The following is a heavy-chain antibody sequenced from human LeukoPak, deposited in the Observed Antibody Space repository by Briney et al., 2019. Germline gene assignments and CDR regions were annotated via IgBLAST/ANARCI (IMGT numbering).Heavy chain of an antibody. CDR1: GFTFSSYE. D-gene: IGHD1-26*01. J-gene: IGHJ4*02. CDR2: ISSSGSTI. CDR3: ARVHIHTSGSYYPVDY. V-gene: IGHV3-48*03. Sequence: GGSLRLSCAASGFTFSSYEMNWVRQAPGKGLEWVSYISSSGSTIYYADSVKGRFTISRDNAKNLLYLHMNSLRVEDTAVYFCARVHIHTSGSYYPVDYWGQGTLVTVSS.